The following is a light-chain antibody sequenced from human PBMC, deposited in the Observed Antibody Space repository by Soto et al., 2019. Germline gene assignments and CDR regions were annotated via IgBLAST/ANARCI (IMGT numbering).Light chain of an antibody. J-gene: IGKJ5*01. CDR2: DAS. CDR3: QQRSNWPPGVT. V-gene: IGKV3-11*01. Sequence: EIVLTQSPDTLSLSPGERATISCRASQSVPNNYLAWYLQKPGQAPRLLIYDASNRATGIPARFSGSGSGTDFTLTISSLEPEDFAVYYCQQRSNWPPGVTFGHGTRLEIK. CDR1: QSVPNNY.